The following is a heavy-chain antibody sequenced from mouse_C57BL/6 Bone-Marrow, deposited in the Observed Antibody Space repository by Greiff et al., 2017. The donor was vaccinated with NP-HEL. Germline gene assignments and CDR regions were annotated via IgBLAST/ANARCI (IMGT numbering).Heavy chain of an antibody. V-gene: IGHV1-50*01. CDR2: IDPSDSYT. CDR1: GYTFTSYW. CDR3: ARGGLRQRAWFAY. D-gene: IGHD2-4*01. J-gene: IGHJ3*01. Sequence: QVQLQQPGAELVKPGASVKLSCKASGYTFTSYWMQWVNQRPGQGLEWIGEIDPSDSYTNYNQKFKGKATLTVDTSSSTAYMQLSSLTSEDSAVYYCARGGLRQRAWFAYWGQGTLVTVSA.